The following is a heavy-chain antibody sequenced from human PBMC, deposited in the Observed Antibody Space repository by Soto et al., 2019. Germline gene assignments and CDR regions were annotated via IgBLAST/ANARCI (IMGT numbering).Heavy chain of an antibody. J-gene: IGHJ5*02. Sequence: SETLSLTCTVSGGSISNYFCNWIRQPAGKGLEWIGRIDNSGSTNYNPSLKSRITMSADTSRNQFSLKLNSVTAADTAVYYCARVPPGPNWNPYNWFDPWGQGTLVTVSS. CDR1: GGSISNYF. CDR2: IDNSGST. CDR3: ARVPPGPNWNPYNWFDP. D-gene: IGHD1-1*01. V-gene: IGHV4-4*07.